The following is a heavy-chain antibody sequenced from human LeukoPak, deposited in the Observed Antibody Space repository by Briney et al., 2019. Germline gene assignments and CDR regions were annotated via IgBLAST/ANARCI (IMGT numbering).Heavy chain of an antibody. CDR2: ISFRGINM. CDR1: GFTFSDYY. V-gene: IGHV3-11*01. CDR3: ATALLLGGSGFDY. D-gene: IGHD2-15*01. J-gene: IGHJ4*02. Sequence: GGSLRLSCAASGFTFSDYYMSWVRQAPGKGLEWVSSISFRGINMDYADSVKGRFTISRDNAKNSLYLQMNSLRAEDTAVYYCATALLLGGSGFDYWGQGTLVTVSS.